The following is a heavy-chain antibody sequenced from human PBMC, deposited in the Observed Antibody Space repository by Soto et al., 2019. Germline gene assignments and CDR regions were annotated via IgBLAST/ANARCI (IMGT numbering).Heavy chain of an antibody. Sequence: GVLRLSCAASGFTFRSYAMHWVRQAPGKGLEWVAVISYDGSNKYYADSVKGRFTISRDNSKNTLYLQMNSLRTEDTAVYYCAREYCSGRSCYYLDYWGQGTPVTVSS. CDR1: GFTFRSYA. CDR2: ISYDGSNK. J-gene: IGHJ4*02. V-gene: IGHV3-30-3*01. D-gene: IGHD2-15*01. CDR3: AREYCSGRSCYYLDY.